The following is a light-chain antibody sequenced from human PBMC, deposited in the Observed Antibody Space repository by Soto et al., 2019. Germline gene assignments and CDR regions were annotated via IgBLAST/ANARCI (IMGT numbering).Light chain of an antibody. J-gene: IGKJ1*01. CDR1: QSISIN. Sequence: RVLTQSTGTLSVSPGDRVTLSCMASQSISINLAWYQHKPGQAPRLLIHAGSTRATGIPARISGSGSGTEFTLTISSLQSEDFAVYYCQQFRNWPWTFGQGTKVDIK. V-gene: IGKV3D-15*01. CDR2: AGS. CDR3: QQFRNWPWT.